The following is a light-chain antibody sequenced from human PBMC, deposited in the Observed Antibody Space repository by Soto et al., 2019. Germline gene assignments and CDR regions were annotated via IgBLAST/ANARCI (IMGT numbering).Light chain of an antibody. CDR3: QTWGTCILV. V-gene: IGLV4-69*02. J-gene: IGLJ3*02. CDR1: SGHSSYA. CDR2: VSSDGRH. Sequence: QSVLTQSPSASASLGASVKLTCTLSSGHSSYAIAWHQQQPEKGPRYLMKVSSDGRHSKGDGIPDRFSGSSSGAERYLTISSLQSEDEADYYCQTWGTCILVFGGGTKLTVL.